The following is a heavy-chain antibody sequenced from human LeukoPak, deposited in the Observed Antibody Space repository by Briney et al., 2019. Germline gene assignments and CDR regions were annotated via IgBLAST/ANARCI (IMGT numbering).Heavy chain of an antibody. CDR3: ARTVAGLPLDAFDI. CDR2: ISISGSTI. J-gene: IGHJ3*02. V-gene: IGHV3-48*03. Sequence: GGSLRLSCAASGFTFSSYEMNWDRQAPGKGLEWLSYISISGSTIYYAYSVKGRFTISRDNAKNSLYLQMKSLRAEDTAVYYCARTVAGLPLDAFDIWGQGTMVTVSS. D-gene: IGHD6-19*01. CDR1: GFTFSSYE.